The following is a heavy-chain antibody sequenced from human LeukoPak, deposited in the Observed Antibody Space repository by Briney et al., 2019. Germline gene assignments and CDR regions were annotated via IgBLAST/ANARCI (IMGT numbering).Heavy chain of an antibody. CDR1: GYTFPNYW. CDR3: ARRYCSGRNCYYFDY. J-gene: IGHJ4*02. Sequence: GESLKISCKGSGYTFPNYWIGWVRQMPGKGLEWMGIIHPDDSDTRYSPSFQGQVTISADKSISTAYLQWSSLKASDTAMYYCARRYCSGRNCYYFDYWGQGTLVTVSS. D-gene: IGHD2-15*01. V-gene: IGHV5-51*01. CDR2: IHPDDSDT.